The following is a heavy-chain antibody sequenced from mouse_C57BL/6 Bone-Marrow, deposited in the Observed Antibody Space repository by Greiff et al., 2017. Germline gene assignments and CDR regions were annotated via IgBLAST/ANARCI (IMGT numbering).Heavy chain of an antibody. CDR2: IYPGNSDT. D-gene: IGHD1-1*01. CDR1: GYTFTSYW. V-gene: IGHV1-5*01. J-gene: IGHJ2*01. Sequence: VQLQQSGTVLARPGASVKMSCKTSGYTFTSYWMHWVKQRPGQGLEWIGAIYPGNSDTSYNQKFKGKAKLTAVTSASTAYMELSSLTNEDSAVYYCTPLITTVVTRDNWGQGTTLTVSS. CDR3: TPLITTVVTRDN.